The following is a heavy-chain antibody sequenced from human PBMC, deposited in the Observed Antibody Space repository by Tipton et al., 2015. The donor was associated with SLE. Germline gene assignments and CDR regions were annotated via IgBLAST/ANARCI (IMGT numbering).Heavy chain of an antibody. J-gene: IGHJ6*02. CDR1: DGSLSGYY. V-gene: IGHV4-34*01. CDR2: ISHDGGA. D-gene: IGHD6-13*01. CDR3: ARDGGQRVISGTYDSYYYGLDV. Sequence: TLSLTCTVFDGSLSGYYWAWLRQSPGKGLEWIGEISHDGGANYNPSLESRGTISLETSKNQFSLKLTSVTAADTAVYYCARDGGQRVISGTYDSYYYGLDVWGQGTTVTVSS.